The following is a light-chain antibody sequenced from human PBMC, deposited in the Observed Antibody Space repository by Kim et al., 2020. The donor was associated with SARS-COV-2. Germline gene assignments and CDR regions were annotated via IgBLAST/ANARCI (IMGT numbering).Light chain of an antibody. CDR3: QQYDARPPT. CDR1: QDIRRF. CDR2: DAS. Sequence: DIQMTQSPSSLSASVGAGVTITCQASQDIRRFLNWFQLKPGKVPKLLVYDASNLETGVPSRFSGSGSGTDFTFTITNLQPEDVATYYCQQYDARPPTFGGGTKVDIK. V-gene: IGKV1-33*01. J-gene: IGKJ4*01.